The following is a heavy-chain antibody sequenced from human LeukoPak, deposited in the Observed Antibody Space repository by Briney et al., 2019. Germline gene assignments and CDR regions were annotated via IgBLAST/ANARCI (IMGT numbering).Heavy chain of an antibody. J-gene: IGHJ3*02. V-gene: IGHV1-8*01. CDR1: GYTFTSYD. D-gene: IGHD2-15*01. CDR3: AVVVARGDDAFDI. Sequence: ASVKASCKASGYTFTSYDINWVRQATGQGLEWMGWMNPNSGNTGYAQKFQGGVTMTRNTSISTAYMELSSLRFEDTAVYYCAVVVARGDDAFDIWGQGTMVTVSS. CDR2: MNPNSGNT.